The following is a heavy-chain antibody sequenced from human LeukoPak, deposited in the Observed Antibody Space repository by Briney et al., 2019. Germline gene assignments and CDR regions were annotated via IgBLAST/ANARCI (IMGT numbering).Heavy chain of an antibody. D-gene: IGHD6-13*01. CDR2: IYHSGST. V-gene: IGHV4-4*02. CDR3: ARGWAAAGFFDY. Sequence: PSGTLSLTCAVSGGSISNSNWWNWVRQPPGKGLEWIGEIYHSGSTNYNPSLKSRVTISVDTSKNQFSLKLSSVTAADTAVYYCARGWAAAGFFDYWGQGTLVTVSS. CDR1: GGSISNSNW. J-gene: IGHJ4*02.